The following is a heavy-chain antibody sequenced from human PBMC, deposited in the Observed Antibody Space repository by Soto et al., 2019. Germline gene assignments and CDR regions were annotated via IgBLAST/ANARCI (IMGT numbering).Heavy chain of an antibody. D-gene: IGHD1-26*01. CDR1: GGTFSSYA. J-gene: IGHJ6*02. Sequence: QVQLVQSGAEVKKPGSSVKVSCKASGGTFSSYAISWVRQAPGQGLEWMGGIIPIFGTANYAQKLQGRVTITADESTSTAYMELSSLRSEDTAVYYCARDIVGEDYYGMDVWGQGTTVTVSS. CDR3: ARDIVGEDYYGMDV. CDR2: IIPIFGTA. V-gene: IGHV1-69*12.